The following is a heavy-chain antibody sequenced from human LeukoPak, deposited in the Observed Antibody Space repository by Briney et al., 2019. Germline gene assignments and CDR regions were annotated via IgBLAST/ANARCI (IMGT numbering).Heavy chain of an antibody. CDR1: GYSFTGYW. D-gene: IGHD6-6*01. J-gene: IGHJ4*02. V-gene: IGHV5-51*01. CDR3: AREYSSSQNFDY. CDR2: IYPGDSDT. Sequence: GESLKISCKGSGYSFTGYWIGWVRQMPGEGLEWMGIIYPGDSDTRYSPSFQGQVTISADKSISTAYLRWSSLKASDTAMYYCAREYSSSQNFDYWGQGTLVTVSS.